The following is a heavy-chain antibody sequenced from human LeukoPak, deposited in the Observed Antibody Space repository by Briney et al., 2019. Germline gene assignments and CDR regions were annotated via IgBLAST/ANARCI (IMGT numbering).Heavy chain of an antibody. CDR1: GFTFSGNR. CDR3: ARVQGSSWPYYYYYMDV. D-gene: IGHD6-13*01. V-gene: IGHV3-7*01. Sequence: PGGSLRLSCAGSGFTFSGNRMTWVRQAPGKGLEWVANINRDGSEKYYVDSVKGRFTISRDNVKNSLYLQMNSLRAEDTAVYYCARVQGSSWPYYYYYMDVWGKGTTVTISS. J-gene: IGHJ6*03. CDR2: INRDGSEK.